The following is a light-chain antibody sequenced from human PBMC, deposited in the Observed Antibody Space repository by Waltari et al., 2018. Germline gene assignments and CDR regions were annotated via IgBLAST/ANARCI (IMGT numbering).Light chain of an antibody. V-gene: IGLV1-40*01. CDR1: GSNIGAGSD. CDR3: QSYDRSLSVV. CDR2: GNN. J-gene: IGLJ2*01. Sequence: QSALTQPPSVSGAPGQRITISCTSSGSNIGAGSDVHWYQQFPGTAPKLLLYGNNNRPSGVPDRFFGSKTGTSASLAITGLQADDEADYYCQSYDRSLSVVFGGGTKLTVL.